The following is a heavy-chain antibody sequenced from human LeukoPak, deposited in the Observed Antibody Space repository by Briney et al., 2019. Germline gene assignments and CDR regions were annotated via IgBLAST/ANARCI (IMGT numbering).Heavy chain of an antibody. Sequence: GGSLRLSCAASGFTFSGSAMHWVRQASGKGLEWVGRIRSKANSYATAYAASVKGRFTISRDDSKNTAYLQMNSLKTEDTAVCYCTLTGAYWYFGLWGRGTLVTVSS. J-gene: IGHJ2*01. CDR2: IRSKANSYAT. CDR1: GFTFSGSA. V-gene: IGHV3-73*01. D-gene: IGHD3-9*01. CDR3: TLTGAYWYFGL.